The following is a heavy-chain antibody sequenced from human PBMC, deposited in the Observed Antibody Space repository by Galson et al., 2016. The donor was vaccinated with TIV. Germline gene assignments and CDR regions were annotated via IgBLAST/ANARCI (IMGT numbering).Heavy chain of an antibody. D-gene: IGHD3-22*01. CDR1: GFTFSSYA. CDR2: ISGSGGST. Sequence: SLRLSCAASGFTFSSYAMSWVRQAPGKGPEWVSAISGSGGSTWYADSVKGRFTISRDNSKNTVYLQMNSLRAEDTAVYYCAKVPSSGFYYYYGMDVWGQGTTVTVSS. CDR3: AKVPSSGFYYYYGMDV. V-gene: IGHV3-23*01. J-gene: IGHJ6*02.